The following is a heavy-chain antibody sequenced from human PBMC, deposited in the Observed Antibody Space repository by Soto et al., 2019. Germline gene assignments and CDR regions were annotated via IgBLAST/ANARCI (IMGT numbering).Heavy chain of an antibody. CDR1: EFTFSNYA. Sequence: EVQLLESGGGLVQPGGSLRLSCAASEFTFSNYAMSWVRQALGKGLEWVSAISYGGGTTYYADSVKGRFTISRDNSKNTLYLQMNSLRAEDTAVYYCAKNPGYYYDSTGYHFDYWGQGTLVPVSS. D-gene: IGHD3-22*01. CDR3: AKNPGYYYDSTGYHFDY. V-gene: IGHV3-23*01. CDR2: ISYGGGTT. J-gene: IGHJ4*02.